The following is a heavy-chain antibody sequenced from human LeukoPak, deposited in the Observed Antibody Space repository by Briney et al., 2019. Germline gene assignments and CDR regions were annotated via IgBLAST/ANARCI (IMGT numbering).Heavy chain of an antibody. D-gene: IGHD7-27*01. CDR2: ILYDGSDQ. V-gene: IGHV3-33*01. Sequence: GRSLRLSCATSGFTFSSYGLHWVRQAPGKGLEWVAVILYDGSDQYYPDSVKGRFTISRDDSKNTLYLEMNSLGAEDTAVYYCARDSGPLDTWGQGTLVTVSS. J-gene: IGHJ5*02. CDR1: GFTFSSYG. CDR3: ARDSGPLDT.